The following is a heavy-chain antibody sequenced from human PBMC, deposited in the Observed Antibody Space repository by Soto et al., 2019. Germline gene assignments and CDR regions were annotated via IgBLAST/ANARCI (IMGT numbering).Heavy chain of an antibody. CDR1: GGSISNYY. D-gene: IGHD3-3*01. Sequence: SETLSLTCTVCGGSISNYYCNWIRQPAGKGLEWIGRIDTSGSTNYNPSLKSRVTMSVDTSRQEFSLKLSSVTAADTALYYCARGGQDFWSGPFDYWGRGALVTVS. J-gene: IGHJ4*02. V-gene: IGHV4-4*07. CDR2: IDTSGST. CDR3: ARGGQDFWSGPFDY.